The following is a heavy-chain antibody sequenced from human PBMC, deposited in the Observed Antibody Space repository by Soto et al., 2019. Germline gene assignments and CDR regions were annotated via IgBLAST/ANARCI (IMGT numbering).Heavy chain of an antibody. Sequence: GGSLRLSCAASGFTFSSYAMSRVRQAPGKGLEWVSAISGSGGSTYYADSVKGRFTISRDNSKNTLYLQMNSLRAEDTAVYYCAKDPDSSWYGYNWFDPWGQGTLVTVS. CDR3: AKDPDSSWYGYNWFDP. CDR2: ISGSGGST. V-gene: IGHV3-23*01. J-gene: IGHJ5*02. D-gene: IGHD6-13*01. CDR1: GFTFSSYA.